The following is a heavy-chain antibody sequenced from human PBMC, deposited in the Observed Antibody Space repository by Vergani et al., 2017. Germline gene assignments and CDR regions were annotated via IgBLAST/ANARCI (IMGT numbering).Heavy chain of an antibody. V-gene: IGHV3-30*02. CDR3: AKHFRGWGIDY. D-gene: IGHD3-16*01. J-gene: IGHJ4*02. CDR1: GFTLSNYD. CDR2: IQFDGSNQ. Sequence: QVQLVESGGGVFQPGESLRLSCAASGFTLSNYDMQWIRQGPGKGLEFVAFIQFDGSNQYYADSVKGRFTLSRDFSKNTLYLQMNSLRTDDTATYYCAKHFRGWGIDYWGQGTQVIVSS.